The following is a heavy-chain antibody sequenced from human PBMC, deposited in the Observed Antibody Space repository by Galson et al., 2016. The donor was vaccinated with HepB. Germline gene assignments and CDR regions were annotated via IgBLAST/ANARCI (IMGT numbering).Heavy chain of an antibody. Sequence: SVKVSCKASGYTFTSHLIYWVRQAPGQGLEWLGWVDTGNGGTRSSQKFQDRVTFTRDTSSNKAYMELTSLRSEDTAVYYCAKGWDSGRHYDYWGQGTLVTVSS. CDR3: AKGWDSGRHYDY. J-gene: IGHJ4*02. D-gene: IGHD6-19*01. V-gene: IGHV1-3*04. CDR2: VDTGNGGT. CDR1: GYTFTSHL.